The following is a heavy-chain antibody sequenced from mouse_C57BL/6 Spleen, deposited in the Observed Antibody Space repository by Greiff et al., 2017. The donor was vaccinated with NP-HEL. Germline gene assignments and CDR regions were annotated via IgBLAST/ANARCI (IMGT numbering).Heavy chain of an antibody. V-gene: IGHV3-6*01. CDR3: ASRIYYSDY. Sequence: EVQLQQSGPGLVKPSQSLSLTCSVTGYSITSGYYWNWIRQFPGNKLEWMGYISYDGSNNYNPSLKNRNSITRDTSKNQFFLKLNSVTTEDTATYYCASRIYYSDYWGQGTTLTVSS. J-gene: IGHJ2*01. CDR2: ISYDGSN. CDR1: GYSITSGYY. D-gene: IGHD1-1*01.